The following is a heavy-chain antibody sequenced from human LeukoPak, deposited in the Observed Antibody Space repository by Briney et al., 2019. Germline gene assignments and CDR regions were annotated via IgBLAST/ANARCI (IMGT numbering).Heavy chain of an antibody. Sequence: SQTLSLTCTVPGGSISSGSYYWRWLRQRAGKGLKWIGRIYTSGSTNYNPSLKRRVTISIDTYKNQFSLKLSSSSAPDTAVYHSCRTPIVVVPKYYMDVWRKGTPVTVSS. CDR3: CRTPIVVVPKYYMDV. V-gene: IGHV4-61*02. J-gene: IGHJ6*03. CDR2: IYTSGST. CDR1: GGSISSGSYY. D-gene: IGHD2-2*01.